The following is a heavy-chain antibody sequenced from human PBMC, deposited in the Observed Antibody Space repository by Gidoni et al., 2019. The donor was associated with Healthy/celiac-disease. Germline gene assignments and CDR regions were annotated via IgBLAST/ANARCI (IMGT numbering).Heavy chain of an antibody. J-gene: IGHJ4*02. CDR1: GFTFSSYA. V-gene: IGHV3-23*01. D-gene: IGHD2-2*01. CDR2: ISGSGGST. Sequence: EVQLLESGGGLVQPGGSLRLSCAAYGFTFSSYAMSWVRQAPGKGLAWVSAISGSGGSTYYADSVKGRFTISRDNSKNTLYLQMNSLRAEDTAVYYCAKDQVVPGWADYWGQGTLVTVSS. CDR3: AKDQVVPGWADY.